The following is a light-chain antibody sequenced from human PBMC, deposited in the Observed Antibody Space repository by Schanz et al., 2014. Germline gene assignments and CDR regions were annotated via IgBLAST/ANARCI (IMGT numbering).Light chain of an antibody. Sequence: EILMTQSPATLSVSPGAIVTLSCRASQSVGISLAWYQQKPGQAPRLLIYGASTRATGIPAKFSGSGSETEFTLTISRLQSEDFAVYYCQQYSHWPSWAFGQGTKVEIK. CDR1: QSVGIS. CDR2: GAS. J-gene: IGKJ1*01. CDR3: QQYSHWPSWA. V-gene: IGKV3-15*01.